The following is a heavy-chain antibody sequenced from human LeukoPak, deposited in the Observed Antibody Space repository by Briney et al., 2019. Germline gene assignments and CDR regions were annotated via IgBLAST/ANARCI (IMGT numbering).Heavy chain of an antibody. Sequence: SETLSLTCTVSSGSFSSYYWSWIRQPPGKGLEWIGYIYYSGSTNYNPSLKSRVTISVDTSKNQFSLKLSSVTAADTAVYYCARANYYGSGSYDYFDYWGQGTLVTVSS. CDR3: ARANYYGSGSYDYFDY. D-gene: IGHD3-10*01. CDR1: SGSFSSYY. CDR2: IYYSGST. V-gene: IGHV4-59*01. J-gene: IGHJ4*02.